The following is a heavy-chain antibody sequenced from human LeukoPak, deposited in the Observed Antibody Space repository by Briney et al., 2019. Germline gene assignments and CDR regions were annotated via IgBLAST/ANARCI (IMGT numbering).Heavy chain of an antibody. CDR3: AKDPTSVGGHFDWLLGH. CDR1: GFTFSSYW. V-gene: IGHV3-74*01. J-gene: IGHJ4*02. Sequence: GGSLRLSCAASGFTFSSYWMHWVRQAPGKGLVWVSRINSDGSSTSYADSVKGRFTISRDNSENTLYLQINSLRAEDTAIYYCAKDPTSVGGHFDWLLGHWGQGTLVTVSS. CDR2: INSDGSST. D-gene: IGHD3-9*01.